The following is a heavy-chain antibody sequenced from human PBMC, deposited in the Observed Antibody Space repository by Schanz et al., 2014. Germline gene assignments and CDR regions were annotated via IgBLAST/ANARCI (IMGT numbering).Heavy chain of an antibody. CDR3: ARDRRNADLDY. Sequence: EVQLLESGGGLVQPGGSLRLSCAASGFGFSSYSMNWVRQAPGKGLEWVSYISGSSRTIYYADSMKGRFTVSRDNAKNSLYLQMTSLRAEDTALYYCARDRRNADLDYWGQGTLVTVSS. J-gene: IGHJ4*02. V-gene: IGHV3-48*01. CDR2: ISGSSRTI. CDR1: GFGFSSYS. D-gene: IGHD1-1*01.